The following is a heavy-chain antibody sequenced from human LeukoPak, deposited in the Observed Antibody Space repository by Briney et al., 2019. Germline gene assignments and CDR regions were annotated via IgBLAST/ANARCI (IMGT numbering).Heavy chain of an antibody. V-gene: IGHV3-53*01. Sequence: PGESLRLSCAASGFTVSSNYMSWVRQAPGKGLEWVSVIYGGGSTYYAHSVKARFTISRDNSKNTLYLQMNMLRAEATAVNYCARGGSGWYVHFDGWGQGTLVTVSS. CDR3: ARGGSGWYVHFDG. CDR1: GFTVSSNY. J-gene: IGHJ4*02. D-gene: IGHD6-19*01. CDR2: IYGGGST.